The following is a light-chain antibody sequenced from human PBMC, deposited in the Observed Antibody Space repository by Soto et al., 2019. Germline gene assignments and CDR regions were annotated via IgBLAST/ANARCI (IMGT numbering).Light chain of an antibody. Sequence: QSALTQPASVSGSPGQSITISCTGTSSDVGGYNYVSWYQQHPGKAPKLMIYDVGNRPSGVSNRFSGSKSGNTASLTISGLQAEDEADYYCSSYTSSSPRVFGGGTKLTVL. CDR3: SSYTSSSPRV. CDR2: DVG. V-gene: IGLV2-14*01. J-gene: IGLJ2*01. CDR1: SSDVGGYNY.